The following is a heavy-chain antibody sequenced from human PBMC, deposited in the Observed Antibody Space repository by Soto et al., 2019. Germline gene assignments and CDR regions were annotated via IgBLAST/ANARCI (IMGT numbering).Heavy chain of an antibody. CDR2: ISHDGSNK. V-gene: IGHV3-30*18. J-gene: IGHJ5*01. CDR3: AKEVPTNPLDS. D-gene: IGHD2-2*01. Sequence: QVQLVESGGGVVQSGRSLSLSCAASGFIFSSYYMHWVRQAPGKGLEWVAMISHDGSNKTYADSLKGRLTISRDNSRSTLDLQMNSLRTGDTAVYYCAKEVPTNPLDSWGHGTLVTVSS. CDR1: GFIFSSYY.